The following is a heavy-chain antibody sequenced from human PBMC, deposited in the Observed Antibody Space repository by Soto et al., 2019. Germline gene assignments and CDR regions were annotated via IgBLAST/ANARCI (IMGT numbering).Heavy chain of an antibody. CDR2: IRSKAYGGTT. CDR3: TREGDYYYYYYMDV. Sequence: EVQLVESGGGLVQPGRSLRLSCTASGFTFGDYAMSWFRQAPGKGLEWVGFIRSKAYGGTTECAASVKGRFTISRDDSKSIAVLQMNSLKTEDTAVYYWTREGDYYYYYYMDVWGKGATVTVSS. D-gene: IGHD3-16*01. CDR1: GFTFGDYA. V-gene: IGHV3-49*03. J-gene: IGHJ6*03.